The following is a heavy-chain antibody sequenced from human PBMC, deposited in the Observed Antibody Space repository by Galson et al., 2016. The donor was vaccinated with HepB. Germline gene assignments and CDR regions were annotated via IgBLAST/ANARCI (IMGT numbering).Heavy chain of an antibody. Sequence: SLRLSCAASGFTFSSYDMHWVRHATGKGLEWVSGIDTAGGTSYLGSVKGRFTISRENAKNSLYLQMNSLRVGDTAVYYCVREILLVVGYYAMDVWGQGATVTVSS. CDR1: GFTFSSYD. CDR2: IDTAGGT. V-gene: IGHV3-13*01. D-gene: IGHD5-18*01. CDR3: VREILLVVGYYAMDV. J-gene: IGHJ6*02.